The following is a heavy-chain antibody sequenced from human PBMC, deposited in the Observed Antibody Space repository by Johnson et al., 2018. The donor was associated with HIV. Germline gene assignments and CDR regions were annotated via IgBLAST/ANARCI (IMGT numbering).Heavy chain of an antibody. CDR1: GFTFNSYG. J-gene: IGHJ3*01. Sequence: MQLVESGGGVVQPGRSLRLSCGASGFTFNSYGMHWVRQAPGKGLEWVAVISYDGSDKYYADSVKGRFPISRDNSKNTLYLQMNSLRAEDTAVYYCARVLSWWSGAFDLWGQGTMVTVSS. D-gene: IGHD2-21*01. CDR3: ARVLSWWSGAFDL. CDR2: ISYDGSDK. V-gene: IGHV3-30*19.